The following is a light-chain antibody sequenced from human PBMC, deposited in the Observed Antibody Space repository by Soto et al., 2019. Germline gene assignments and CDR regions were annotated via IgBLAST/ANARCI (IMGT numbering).Light chain of an antibody. J-gene: IGKJ5*01. V-gene: IGKV1-8*01. CDR3: QQYYSYPIT. CDR1: ESISSY. Sequence: NQITPAPSSPSPSVGVPITNTCRASESISSYLAWYQQKPGKAPKLLIYAASTLQSGVPSRCSGSGSGTDFTLTISCLQYEDFVTYYCQQYYSYPITFGQGTRLEIK. CDR2: AAS.